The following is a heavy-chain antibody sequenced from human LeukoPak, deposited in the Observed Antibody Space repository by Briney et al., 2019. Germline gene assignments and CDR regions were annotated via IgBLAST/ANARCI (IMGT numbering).Heavy chain of an antibody. Sequence: GGSLRLSCAASGFTFSDYYMSWIRQAPGKGLEWVSYISSSGSTIYYADSVKGRFTISRDNAKNSLYLQMNSLRAEDTAVYYCARARTTMVRGVIKARGFDPWGQGTLVTVSP. CDR2: ISSSGSTI. CDR3: ARARTTMVRGVIKARGFDP. J-gene: IGHJ5*02. D-gene: IGHD3-10*01. V-gene: IGHV3-11*01. CDR1: GFTFSDYY.